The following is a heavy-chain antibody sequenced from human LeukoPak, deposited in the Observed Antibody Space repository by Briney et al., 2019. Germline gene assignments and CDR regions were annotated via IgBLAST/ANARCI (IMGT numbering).Heavy chain of an antibody. CDR3: GTTVTTLTDY. CDR1: GFTFTSYT. D-gene: IGHD4-17*01. Sequence: PGGSLRLSCAASGFTFTSYTMNWVRQAPGKGLEWVSSISSSSSYIYYADSVKGRFTISRDNAKNSLYLQMNSLRAEDTAVYYCGTTVTTLTDYWGQGTLVTVSS. V-gene: IGHV3-21*01. J-gene: IGHJ4*02. CDR2: ISSSSSYI.